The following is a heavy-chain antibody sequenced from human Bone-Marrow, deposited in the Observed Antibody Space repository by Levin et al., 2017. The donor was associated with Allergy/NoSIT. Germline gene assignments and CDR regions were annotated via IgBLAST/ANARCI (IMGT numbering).Heavy chain of an antibody. D-gene: IGHD2-15*01. V-gene: IGHV4-38-2*01. Sequence: SETLSLTCAVSNCSISSGFHWGWIRQPPGTGLEWIGSIDQSGNTYYSPSLQSRVTISVDTSKNQFSLRLTSVSAADTAVYYCARTLGDCSGDGCYYYFDYRGQGTLVTVSS. J-gene: IGHJ4*02. CDR1: NCSISSGFH. CDR2: IDQSGNT. CDR3: ARTLGDCSGDGCYYYFDY.